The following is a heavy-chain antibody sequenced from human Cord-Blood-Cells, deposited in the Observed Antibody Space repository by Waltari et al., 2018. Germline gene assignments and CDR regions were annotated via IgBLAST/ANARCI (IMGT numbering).Heavy chain of an antibody. Sequence: EVQLVESGGVVVQPGGPLRLSCAASGFPFDDYTMHWVRQAPGKGLEWVSLISWDGGSTYYADAVKGRFTISRDNSKNSLYLQMNSLRTEDTALYYCAKDTTGIQLWTEAFDYWGQGTLVTVSS. CDR1: GFPFDDYT. J-gene: IGHJ4*02. CDR2: ISWDGGST. CDR3: AKDTTGIQLWTEAFDY. V-gene: IGHV3-43*01. D-gene: IGHD5-18*01.